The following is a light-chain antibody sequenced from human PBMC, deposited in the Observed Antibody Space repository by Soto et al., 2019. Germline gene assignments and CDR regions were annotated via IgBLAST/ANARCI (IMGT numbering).Light chain of an antibody. J-gene: IGLJ2*01. CDR2: TNN. V-gene: IGLV1-44*01. CDR3: CSYAGNYTF. Sequence: QSVLPQPPSASGTPGQRVIISCSGSDSNVGTFSVNWYQQVPGAAPKLLIYTNNRRPAGVPDRFSGSKSVTSASLAISGLRSEDEADYYCCSYAGNYTFFGGGTKLTVL. CDR1: DSNVGTFS.